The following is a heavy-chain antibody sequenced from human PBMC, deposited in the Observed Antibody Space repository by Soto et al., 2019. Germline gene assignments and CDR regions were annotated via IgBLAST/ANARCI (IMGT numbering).Heavy chain of an antibody. J-gene: IGHJ6*02. CDR2: IIPIFGTA. D-gene: IGHD5-18*01. CDR1: GGTFSSYA. V-gene: IGHV1-69*13. CDR3: ARGGGIQLWPRSKYGMDV. Sequence: ASVKVSCKASGGTFSSYAISWVRQAPGQGLEWMGGIIPIFGTANYAQEFQGRVTITADESTSTAYMELSSLRSEDTAVYYGARGGGIQLWPRSKYGMDVWGQGTTVTVSS.